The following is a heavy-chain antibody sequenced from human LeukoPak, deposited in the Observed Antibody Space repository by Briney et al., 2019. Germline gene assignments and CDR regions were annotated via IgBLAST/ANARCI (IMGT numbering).Heavy chain of an antibody. CDR2: ISNSGSST. CDR1: GFTFTSYA. Sequence: GGSLRLSCAASGFTFTSYAMTWVRQAPGKGLEWVSGISNSGSSTYYADSVKGRFTISRDNAKNSLYLQMNSLRAEDTAVYYCARSDSSGYFTSENFDYWGQGTLVTVSS. V-gene: IGHV3-21*01. D-gene: IGHD3-22*01. J-gene: IGHJ4*02. CDR3: ARSDSSGYFTSENFDY.